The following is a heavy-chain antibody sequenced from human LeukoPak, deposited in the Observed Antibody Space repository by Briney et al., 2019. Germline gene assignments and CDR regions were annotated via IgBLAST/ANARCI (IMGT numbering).Heavy chain of an antibody. J-gene: IGHJ4*02. CDR3: ARVEGVVPAAMSIDY. CDR2: ISYDGSNK. CDR1: GFTFSSYA. D-gene: IGHD2-2*01. V-gene: IGHV3-30-3*01. Sequence: GGSLRLSCAASGFTFSSYAMHWVRQAPGKGLEWVAVISYDGSNKYYADSVKGRFTISRDNSKNTLYLQMNSLRAEDTAVYYCARVEGVVPAAMSIDYWGQGTLVTVSS.